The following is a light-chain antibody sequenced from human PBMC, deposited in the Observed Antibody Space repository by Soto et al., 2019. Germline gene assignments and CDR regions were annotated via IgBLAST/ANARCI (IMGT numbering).Light chain of an antibody. CDR3: QKYNGVPLT. CDR2: GAS. V-gene: IGKV1-27*01. CDR1: EAIRNY. J-gene: IGKJ4*01. Sequence: DIQMTQSPSSLSASVGDRVTVTCLASEAIRNYLAWYQQKPGEVPKLLITGASTLQSGVPSRFSGSGSGTDFTLTISSLQPEDVATYYCQKYNGVPLTFGGGTKVEIK.